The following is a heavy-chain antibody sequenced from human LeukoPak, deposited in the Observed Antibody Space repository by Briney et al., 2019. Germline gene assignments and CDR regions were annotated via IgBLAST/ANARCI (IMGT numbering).Heavy chain of an antibody. Sequence: SETLSLTCAVYGGSFSGYYWSWIRQPPGKGLEWIGEINHSGSTNYNPSLKSRVTMSVDTSKNQFSLKLSSVTAADTAVYYCARDFGSGSPFDYWGRGTLVTVSS. CDR2: INHSGST. D-gene: IGHD3-10*01. CDR3: ARDFGSGSPFDY. V-gene: IGHV4-34*01. CDR1: GGSFSGYY. J-gene: IGHJ4*02.